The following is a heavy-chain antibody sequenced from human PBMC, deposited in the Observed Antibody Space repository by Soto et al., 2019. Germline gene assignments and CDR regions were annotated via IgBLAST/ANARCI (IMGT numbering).Heavy chain of an antibody. CDR1: GFTVSSNY. CDR3: ARDLRGAGNDY. J-gene: IGHJ4*02. Sequence: GGSLRLSCAASGFTVSSNYMSWVRQAPGKGLEWVSVIYSGGSTYYADSVKGRFTISRDNSKNTLYLQMNGLRAEDTAVYYCARDLRGAGNDYWGQGTLVTVSS. D-gene: IGHD6-19*01. CDR2: IYSGGST. V-gene: IGHV3-66*01.